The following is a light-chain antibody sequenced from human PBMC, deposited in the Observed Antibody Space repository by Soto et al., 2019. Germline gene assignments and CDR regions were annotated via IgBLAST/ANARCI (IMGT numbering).Light chain of an antibody. CDR1: QSVTSSY. CDR2: DAS. J-gene: IGKJ2*01. V-gene: IGKV3-20*01. Sequence: EIVLTQSPGTLSLSPGERATLSCRASQSVTSSYLAWYQQKPGQAPRLLIYDASSRATGILDRFSGSGSGTDFTLTITRLEPEDFAVYYCQQYGGSPPEYTFGQGTKLEIK. CDR3: QQYGGSPPEYT.